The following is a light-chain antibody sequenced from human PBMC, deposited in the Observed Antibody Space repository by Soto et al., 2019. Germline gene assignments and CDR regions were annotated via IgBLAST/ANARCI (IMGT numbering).Light chain of an antibody. J-gene: IGKJ1*01. CDR3: QQYNNLPPWT. V-gene: IGKV3-15*01. CDR2: GAS. Sequence: EIVMTQSPATLSVSPGERATLSCRASQSVSSNLAWYQQKPGQAPRLLIYGASTRATGIPVRFSGSGSGTEFTLTISSLQSEDFAVYYCQQYNNLPPWTFGRGTKVEIK. CDR1: QSVSSN.